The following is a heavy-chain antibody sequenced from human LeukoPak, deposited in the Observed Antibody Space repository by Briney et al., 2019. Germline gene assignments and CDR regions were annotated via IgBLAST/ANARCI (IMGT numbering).Heavy chain of an antibody. CDR1: GGSISTSSYY. CDR3: AKQYSSSWSHFDY. Sequence: SETLSLTCTVSGGSISTSSYYWGWIRQPPGKRLEWIGTIYYGGSTYYSPSLKNRVTISVDTSKNQFSLKLSSVTAADTAVYYCAKQYSSSWSHFDYWGQGTLVTVSS. CDR2: IYYGGST. D-gene: IGHD6-13*01. V-gene: IGHV4-39*07. J-gene: IGHJ4*02.